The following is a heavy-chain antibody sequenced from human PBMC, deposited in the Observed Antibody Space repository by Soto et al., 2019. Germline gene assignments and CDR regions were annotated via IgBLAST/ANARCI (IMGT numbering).Heavy chain of an antibody. J-gene: IGHJ4*02. CDR1: GGSISSRTFW. Sequence: QLQLQESGPGLVKPSETLSLTCSVSGGSISSRTFWWAWIRQPPGKGLEWIGDMYYSGSSYSSPSLKSRVTPSLDTSKNQLSLKLNSVTAADTAVYYCARHPRDDYNYGGSGIFDYWGQGTLVTVSS. CDR2: MYYSGSS. V-gene: IGHV4-39*01. D-gene: IGHD4-4*01. CDR3: ARHPRDDYNYGGSGIFDY.